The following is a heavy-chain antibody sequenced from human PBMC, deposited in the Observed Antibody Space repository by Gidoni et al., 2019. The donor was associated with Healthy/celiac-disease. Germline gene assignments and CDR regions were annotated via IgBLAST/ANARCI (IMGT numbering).Heavy chain of an antibody. CDR1: GFTLSSYA. CDR2: ISGSGGST. V-gene: IGHV3-23*01. CDR3: AKGRWELLNWFDP. D-gene: IGHD1-26*01. J-gene: IGHJ5*02. Sequence: EVKLLESGGGLVQPGGSLRVSCAASGFTLSSYAMSWVRPAPGKGLEWVSVISGSGGSTYYADSVKGRFTISRDNSKNTLYLQMNSLRAEDTAVYYCAKGRWELLNWFDPWGQGTLVTVSS.